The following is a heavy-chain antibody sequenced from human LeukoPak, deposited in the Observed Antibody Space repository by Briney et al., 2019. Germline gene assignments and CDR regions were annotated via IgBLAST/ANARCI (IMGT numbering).Heavy chain of an antibody. CDR2: ISSSGST. J-gene: IGHJ4*02. V-gene: IGHV4-61*02. CDR3: ARIAAAALDY. CDR1: GDSISSGDYY. D-gene: IGHD6-13*01. Sequence: SETLSLTCTVSGDSISSGDYYWSWIRQPAGKGLEWIGRISSSGSTNYNPSLKSRVTISVDTSKNQFSLKLSSVTAADTAVYYCARIAAAALDYWGQGTLVTVSS.